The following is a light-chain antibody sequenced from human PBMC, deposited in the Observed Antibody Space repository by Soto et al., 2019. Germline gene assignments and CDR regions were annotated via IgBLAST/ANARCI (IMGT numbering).Light chain of an antibody. J-gene: IGLJ1*01. CDR3: LLYYGATQSFV. CDR1: TGAVTIANY. V-gene: IGLV7-43*01. CDR2: STT. Sequence: QAVVTQEPSLTVSPGVTVTLTCASSTGAVTIANYPNWCQQKPGQAPRPLIYSTTNKHSRTPARFSGSLLGGKAALTLSGVQSEDEADYYCLLYYGATQSFVFGTGTKLTVL.